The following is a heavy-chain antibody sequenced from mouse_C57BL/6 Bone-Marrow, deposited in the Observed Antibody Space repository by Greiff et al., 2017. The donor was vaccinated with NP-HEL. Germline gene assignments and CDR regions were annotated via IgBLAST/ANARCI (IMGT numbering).Heavy chain of an antibody. Sequence: DVKLQESGPGLVKPSQSLSLTCSVTGYSITSGYYWYWIRQFPGNKLEWLGYISYDGSNNYNPSLKNRISITRDTSKNQFFLKLNSVTTEDTATYDCARISPYDYDRVYSMDYWGQGTSVTVSS. CDR2: ISYDGSN. D-gene: IGHD2-4*01. J-gene: IGHJ4*01. CDR3: ARISPYDYDRVYSMDY. CDR1: GYSITSGYY. V-gene: IGHV3-6*01.